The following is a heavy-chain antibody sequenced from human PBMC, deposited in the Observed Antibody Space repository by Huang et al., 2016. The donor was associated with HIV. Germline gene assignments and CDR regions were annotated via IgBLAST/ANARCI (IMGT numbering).Heavy chain of an antibody. D-gene: IGHD3-10*01. Sequence: QVQLQESGPGLVKPSETLSLTCTVSGGSISSYYWSWIRQPAGKGLEWIGRIYTSGRTNYNPSLKSRGTMSVDTSKNQFSLKLSSVTAADTAVYYCARGGELLWFGEPGGWFDPWGQGTLVTVSS. CDR1: GGSISSYY. J-gene: IGHJ5*02. CDR3: ARGGELLWFGEPGGWFDP. V-gene: IGHV4-4*07. CDR2: IYTSGRT.